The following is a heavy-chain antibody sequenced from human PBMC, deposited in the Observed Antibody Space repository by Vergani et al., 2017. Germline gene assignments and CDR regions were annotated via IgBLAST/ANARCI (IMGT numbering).Heavy chain of an antibody. CDR2: IWYDGSNK. V-gene: IGHV3-33*06. Sequence: QVQLVESGGGVVQPGRSLRLSCAASGFTFSSYGMHWVRQAPGKGLEWVAVIWYDGSNKYYADSVKGRFTISRDNSKNTLYLQMNSLRAEDTAVYYCANHGGWYAGFDYWGQGTLVTVSS. J-gene: IGHJ4*02. CDR3: ANHGGWYAGFDY. D-gene: IGHD6-19*01. CDR1: GFTFSSYG.